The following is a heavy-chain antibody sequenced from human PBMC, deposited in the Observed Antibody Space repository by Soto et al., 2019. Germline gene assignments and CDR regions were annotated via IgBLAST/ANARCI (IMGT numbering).Heavy chain of an antibody. Sequence: SVKVSCKASGFTFTSSAVQWVRQARGQRLEWIGWIVVGSGNTNYAQKFQERVTITRDMSTSTAYMELSSLRSEDTAVYYCAADIVVVSAATSDYGMDVWGQGTTVTVYS. D-gene: IGHD2-2*01. J-gene: IGHJ6*02. V-gene: IGHV1-58*01. CDR2: IVVGSGNT. CDR3: AADIVVVSAATSDYGMDV. CDR1: GFTFTSSA.